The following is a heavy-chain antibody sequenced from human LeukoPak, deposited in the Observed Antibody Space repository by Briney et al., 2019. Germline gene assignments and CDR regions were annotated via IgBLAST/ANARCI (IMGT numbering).Heavy chain of an antibody. D-gene: IGHD4-17*01. J-gene: IGHJ4*02. CDR3: AREGRQDYVYFDY. Sequence: PSETLSLTCTVSGGSISDYYWNWIRQPPGKGLEWIGYINYSGNTNYNPSLKSRVTISVDTSKNQFSLRLTSVTAADTAVFYCAREGRQDYVYFDYWGQGSLVTVSS. CDR2: INYSGNT. V-gene: IGHV4-59*01. CDR1: GGSISDYY.